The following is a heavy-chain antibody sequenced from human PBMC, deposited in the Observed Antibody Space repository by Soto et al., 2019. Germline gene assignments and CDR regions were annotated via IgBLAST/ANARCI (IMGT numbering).Heavy chain of an antibody. Sequence: PSETLSLTCTFSGCSISSYYWSLIRQPPGKGLEWIGYIYYSGSTNYNPSLKSRVTISVDTSKNQFSLKLSSVTAADTAVYYCARRKYSSSWYHYYYYYGMDVWGQGTTVTVSS. CDR1: GCSISSYY. CDR3: ARRKYSSSWYHYYYYYGMDV. D-gene: IGHD6-13*01. V-gene: IGHV4-59*08. J-gene: IGHJ6*02. CDR2: IYYSGST.